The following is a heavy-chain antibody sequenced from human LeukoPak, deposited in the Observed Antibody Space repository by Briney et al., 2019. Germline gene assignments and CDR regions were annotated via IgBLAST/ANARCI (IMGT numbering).Heavy chain of an antibody. CDR2: INHSGST. CDR1: GGSFSGYY. Sequence: PSETLSLTCAVYGGSFSGYYWSWIRQPPGKGLEWIGEINHSGSTNYNPSLKSRVTISVDTSKNQFSLKLSSVTAADTAIYYCARENPSGYYNRPIDYWGQGTLVTVSP. D-gene: IGHD3-22*01. V-gene: IGHV4-34*01. CDR3: ARENPSGYYNRPIDY. J-gene: IGHJ4*02.